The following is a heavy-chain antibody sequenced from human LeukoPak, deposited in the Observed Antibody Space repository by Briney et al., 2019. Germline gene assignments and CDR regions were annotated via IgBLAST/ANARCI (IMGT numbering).Heavy chain of an antibody. CDR3: ARREYPDPTSLHYYYPLDV. V-gene: IGHV5-51*01. J-gene: IGHJ6*02. CDR1: GYSFTSHW. D-gene: IGHD3-10*01. CDR2: IYPGDSDT. Sequence: GESLKISCKGSGYSFTSHWIAWVRQMPGKGLEWMGIIYPGDSDTRYSPSFQGQVTISADKSTAFLQWSSLRASDTAMYYCARREYPDPTSLHYYYPLDVWGQGTTVTVSS.